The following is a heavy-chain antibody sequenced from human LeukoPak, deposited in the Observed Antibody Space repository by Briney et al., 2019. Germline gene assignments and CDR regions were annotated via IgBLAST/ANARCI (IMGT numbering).Heavy chain of an antibody. CDR2: INPNSGGT. CDR3: ARGCPMSGCLDY. J-gene: IGHJ4*02. CDR1: GYTFTGYY. Sequence: SVKLSCKASGYTFTGYYMHWVRQAPGQGLEWMGWINPNSGGTNYAQKFQGRVTMTRDTSISTAYMELSRLRSDDTAVYYCARGCPMSGCLDYWGQGTLVTVSS. D-gene: IGHD6-19*01. V-gene: IGHV1-2*02.